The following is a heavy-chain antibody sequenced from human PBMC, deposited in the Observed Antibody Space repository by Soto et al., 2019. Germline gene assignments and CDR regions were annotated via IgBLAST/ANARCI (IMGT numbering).Heavy chain of an antibody. CDR1: GYTFTSYD. J-gene: IGHJ6*02. CDR3: AWYSSSWGENYYYYGMDV. D-gene: IGHD6-13*01. Sequence: ASVKVSCKASGYTFTSYDTNWVRQATGQGLEWMGWMNPNSGNTGYAQKFQGRVTMTRNTSISTAYMELSSLRSEDTAVYYCAWYSSSWGENYYYYGMDVWGQGTTVTVSS. V-gene: IGHV1-8*01. CDR2: MNPNSGNT.